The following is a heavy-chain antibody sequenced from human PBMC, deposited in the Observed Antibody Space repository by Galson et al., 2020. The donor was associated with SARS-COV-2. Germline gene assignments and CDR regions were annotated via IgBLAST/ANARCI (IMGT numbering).Heavy chain of an antibody. V-gene: IGHV1-18*01. CDR3: ARDESWGSWFGELLRLTLDY. CDR2: ISAYNGNT. CDR1: GYTFTSYG. J-gene: IGHJ4*02. Sequence: ASVKVYCKASGYTFTSYGISWVRQAPGQGLEWMGWISAYNGNTNYAQKLQGRVTMTTDTSTSTAYMELRSLRSDDTAVYYCARDESWGSWFGELLRLTLDYWGQGTLVTVSS. D-gene: IGHD3-10*01.